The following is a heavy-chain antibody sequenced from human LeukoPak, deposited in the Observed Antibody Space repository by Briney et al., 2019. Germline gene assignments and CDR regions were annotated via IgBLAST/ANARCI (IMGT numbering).Heavy chain of an antibody. J-gene: IGHJ4*02. V-gene: IGHV4-34*01. CDR1: GGSFSGYY. Sequence: SETLSLTCAVYGGSFSGYYWSWIRQPPGKGLEWIGEINHSGSTSYNPSLKSRVTISVDTSKNQFSLKLSSVTAADTAVYYCARAPAGCGGTCSFDYWGQGTLVTVSS. CDR2: INHSGST. CDR3: ARAPAGCGGTCSFDY. D-gene: IGHD2-15*01.